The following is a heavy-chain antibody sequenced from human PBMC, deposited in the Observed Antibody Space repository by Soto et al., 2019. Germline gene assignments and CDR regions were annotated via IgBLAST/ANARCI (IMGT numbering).Heavy chain of an antibody. V-gene: IGHV4-34*01. Sequence: QVQLQQWGAGLLKPSETLSLICAVYGGSFSGYYWSWIRQPPGKGLEWIGEINHSGSTNYNPSLKSRVTISGDTSKNQFSLKLSSVTAADTAVYYCARGWGRIFDYWGQGTLVTVSS. CDR2: INHSGST. J-gene: IGHJ4*02. CDR1: GGSFSGYY. CDR3: ARGWGRIFDY. D-gene: IGHD7-27*01.